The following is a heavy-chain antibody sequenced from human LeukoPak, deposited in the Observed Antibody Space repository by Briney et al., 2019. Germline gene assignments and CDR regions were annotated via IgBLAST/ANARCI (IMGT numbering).Heavy chain of an antibody. D-gene: IGHD3-3*01. V-gene: IGHV1-2*02. Sequence: GASVKVSCKASGYTFTSYDINWVRQAPGQGLEWMGWINPNSGGTNYAQKFQGRVTMTRDTSISTAYMELSRLRSDDTAVYYCARARGSITIFGVVTPGEDFDYWGQGTLVTVSS. J-gene: IGHJ4*02. CDR3: ARARGSITIFGVVTPGEDFDY. CDR2: INPNSGGT. CDR1: GYTFTSYD.